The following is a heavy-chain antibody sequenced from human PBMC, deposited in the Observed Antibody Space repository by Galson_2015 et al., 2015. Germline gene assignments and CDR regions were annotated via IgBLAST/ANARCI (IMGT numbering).Heavy chain of an antibody. CDR3: ARDPGGDSGWGFVDY. Sequence: LRLSCAASGFTFGSYSMNWVRQAPGKGLEWVSSISSSSSYIYYADSVKGRFTISRDNAKNSLYLQMNSLRAEDTAVYYCARDPGGDSGWGFVDYWGQGTLVTVSS. CDR1: GFTFGSYS. J-gene: IGHJ4*02. D-gene: IGHD6-19*01. CDR2: ISSSSSYI. V-gene: IGHV3-21*01.